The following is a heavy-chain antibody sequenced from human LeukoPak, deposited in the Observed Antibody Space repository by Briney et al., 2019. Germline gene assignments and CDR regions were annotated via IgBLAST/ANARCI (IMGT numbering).Heavy chain of an antibody. Sequence: GGSLRLSCAASGFSISDHHMNWVRQAPGKGLEWLSSITTIGHYIYYAGSVRGRFTISRDNAKNSLYLQMNSLRAEDTAVYYCARVDETTFSFDYWGQGTLVTVSS. V-gene: IGHV3-21*01. CDR1: GFSISDHH. D-gene: IGHD2/OR15-2a*01. J-gene: IGHJ4*02. CDR3: ARVDETTFSFDY. CDR2: ITTIGHYI.